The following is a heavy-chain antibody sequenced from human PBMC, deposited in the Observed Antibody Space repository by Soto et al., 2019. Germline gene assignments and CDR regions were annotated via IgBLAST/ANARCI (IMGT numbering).Heavy chain of an antibody. Sequence: PGGSLRLSCAASGFTFSDYGMHWVRQAPGKGLEWLAVISYDGSSKYYADSVKGRFTISRDNSKNTLYLQMSSLRTEDTAVYSCAKETSRVGSTRGPFGCWGQGTRVTVAS. D-gene: IGHD1-26*01. CDR2: ISYDGSSK. V-gene: IGHV3-30*18. CDR3: AKETSRVGSTRGPFGC. CDR1: GFTFSDYG. J-gene: IGHJ4*02.